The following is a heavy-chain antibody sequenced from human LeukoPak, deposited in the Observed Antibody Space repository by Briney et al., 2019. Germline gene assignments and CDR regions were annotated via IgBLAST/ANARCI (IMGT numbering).Heavy chain of an antibody. J-gene: IGHJ4*02. CDR1: GYTFTSYG. CDR3: ARDSSPYYDFWSGGVYLDY. CDR2: ISAYNGNT. D-gene: IGHD3-3*01. V-gene: IGHV1-18*01. Sequence: ASVKVSCKASGYTFTSYGISWVRQAPGQGLEWMGWISAYNGNTNYAQKLQGRVTMTTDTSTSTAYMELRSLRSDDTAVYYCARDSSPYYDFWSGGVYLDYWGQGTLVTVSS.